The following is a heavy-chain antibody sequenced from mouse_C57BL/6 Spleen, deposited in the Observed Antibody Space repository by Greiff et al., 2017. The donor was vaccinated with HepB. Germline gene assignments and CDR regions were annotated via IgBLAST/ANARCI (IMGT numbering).Heavy chain of an antibody. CDR1: GYTFTDYY. D-gene: IGHD2-3*01. V-gene: IGHV1-26*01. Sequence: LQQSGPELVKPGASVKISCKASGYTFTDYYMNWVKQSHGKSLEWIGDINPNNGGTSYNQKFKGKATLTVDKSSSTAYMELRSLTSEDSAVYYCARDGNWYFDVWGTGTTVTVSS. CDR3: ARDGNWYFDV. CDR2: INPNNGGT. J-gene: IGHJ1*03.